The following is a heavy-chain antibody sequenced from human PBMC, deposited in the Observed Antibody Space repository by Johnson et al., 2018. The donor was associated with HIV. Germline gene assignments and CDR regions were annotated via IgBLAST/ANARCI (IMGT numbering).Heavy chain of an antibody. CDR3: ARDGVYSSPHDAFDI. D-gene: IGHD6-19*01. J-gene: IGHJ3*02. Sequence: QVQLVESGGGVVQPGRSLRLSCAASGFTFSSYAMHWVRQAPGKGLEWVAVIAYDGSNKYYADSVKGRFNISRDNSKHTLYLQMNSLRAEDTAVYYCARDGVYSSPHDAFDIWGQGTMVTVSS. CDR2: IAYDGSNK. V-gene: IGHV3-30-3*01. CDR1: GFTFSSYA.